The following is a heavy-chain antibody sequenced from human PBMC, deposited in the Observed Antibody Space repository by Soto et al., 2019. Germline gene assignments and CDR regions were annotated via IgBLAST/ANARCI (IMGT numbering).Heavy chain of an antibody. CDR2: ISYDGSNK. Sequence: QVQLVESGGGVVQPGRSLRLSCAASGFTFSSYAMHWVRQAPGKGLEWVAVISYDGSNKYYADSVKGRFTISRDNSKNTLYLQMNSLRAEDTAVYYCARDHPESYPGDYGDYVSPFDYWGQGTLVTVSS. CDR1: GFTFSSYA. CDR3: ARDHPESYPGDYGDYVSPFDY. D-gene: IGHD4-17*01. V-gene: IGHV3-30-3*01. J-gene: IGHJ4*02.